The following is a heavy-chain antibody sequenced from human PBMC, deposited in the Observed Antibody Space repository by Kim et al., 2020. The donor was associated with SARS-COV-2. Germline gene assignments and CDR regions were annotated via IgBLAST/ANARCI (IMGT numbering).Heavy chain of an antibody. Sequence: ASVKVSCKASGYTFTGYYMHWVRQAPGQGLEWMGWINPNSGGTNYAQKFQGRVTMTRDTSISTAYMELSRLRSDDTAVYYCARVFNRDPKGYCSSTSCYTDYWGQGTLVTVSS. J-gene: IGHJ4*02. CDR3: ARVFNRDPKGYCSSTSCYTDY. CDR2: INPNSGGT. CDR1: GYTFTGYY. D-gene: IGHD2-2*02. V-gene: IGHV1-2*02.